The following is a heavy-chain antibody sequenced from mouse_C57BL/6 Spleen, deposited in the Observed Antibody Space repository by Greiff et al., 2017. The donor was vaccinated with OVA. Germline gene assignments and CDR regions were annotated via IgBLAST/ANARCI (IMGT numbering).Heavy chain of an antibody. D-gene: IGHD2-4*01. V-gene: IGHV1-42*01. CDR2: INPSTGGT. CDR3: ARGGDYDGYAMDY. J-gene: IGHJ4*01. Sequence: VQLQQSGPELVKPGASVKISCKASGYSFTGYYMNWVKQSPEKSLEWIGEINPSTGGTTYNQKFKAKATLTVDKSSSTAYMQLKSLTSEDSAVYYCARGGDYDGYAMDYWGQGTSVTVSS. CDR1: GYSFTGYY.